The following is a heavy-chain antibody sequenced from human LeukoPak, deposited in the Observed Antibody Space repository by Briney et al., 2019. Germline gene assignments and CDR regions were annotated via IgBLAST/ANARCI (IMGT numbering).Heavy chain of an antibody. CDR3: ARGPYFSGSGSYYWTRVGFDY. V-gene: IGHV1-18*01. D-gene: IGHD3-10*01. CDR2: ISAYNGNT. Sequence: GASLKVSCKTSGYTFTTSGISWVRQAPGQGLEGMGWISAYNGNTDYAPKLQRQLTMITDTSTSTAYMELRSLRSEDTGVYYCARGPYFSGSGSYYWTRVGFDYWGQGTLVTVSS. J-gene: IGHJ4*02. CDR1: GYTFTTSG.